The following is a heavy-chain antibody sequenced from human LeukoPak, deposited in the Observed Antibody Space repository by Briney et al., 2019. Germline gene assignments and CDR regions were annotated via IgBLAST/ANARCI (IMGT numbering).Heavy chain of an antibody. J-gene: IGHJ4*02. CDR2: IYPGNSDT. Sequence: GESLKISCQVSGYFFTTYWIAWVRQMPGKGLEWMGDIYPGNSDTRYSPSFQGQVTISADKSITTAYLQWSSLKASDTAMYYCARSYGTWNYADYWGQGTLLTVSS. CDR3: ARSYGTWNYADY. CDR1: GYFFTTYW. V-gene: IGHV5-51*06. D-gene: IGHD3-10*01.